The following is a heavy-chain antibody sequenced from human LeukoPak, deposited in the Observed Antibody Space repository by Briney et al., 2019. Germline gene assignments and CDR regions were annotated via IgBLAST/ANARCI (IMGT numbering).Heavy chain of an antibody. Sequence: GGSLRLPCAASGFTFSSYAMSWVRQAPGKGLEWVSAISGSGGSTYYADSVKGRFTISRDNSKNTLYLQMNRLRAEDTAVYYCAKLGQQLSCYYWGQGTMVTVSS. J-gene: IGHJ4*02. CDR3: AKLGQQLSCYY. CDR1: GFTFSSYA. D-gene: IGHD6-13*01. V-gene: IGHV3-23*01. CDR2: ISGSGGST.